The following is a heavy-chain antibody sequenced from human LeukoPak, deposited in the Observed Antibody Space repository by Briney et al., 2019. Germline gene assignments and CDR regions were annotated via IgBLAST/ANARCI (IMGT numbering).Heavy chain of an antibody. J-gene: IGHJ3*02. Sequence: GGSLRLSCAASGFTFSNYNMNWVRQAPGKGLEWVSYISSSSSTIYYADSVKGRSTISRDNAKNSLYLQMNSLRDEDAAVYYCARQYCSGGSCHDDAFDIWGQGTMVTVSS. CDR3: ARQYCSGGSCHDDAFDI. CDR1: GFTFSNYN. CDR2: ISSSSSTI. D-gene: IGHD2-15*01. V-gene: IGHV3-48*02.